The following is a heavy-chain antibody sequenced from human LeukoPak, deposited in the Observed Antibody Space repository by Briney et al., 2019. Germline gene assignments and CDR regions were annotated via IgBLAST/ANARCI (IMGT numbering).Heavy chain of an antibody. CDR1: GDSVSSNSAA. CDR2: TYYRSKWCN. D-gene: IGHD1-26*01. CDR3: VRAFGYSGRRGAFDI. J-gene: IGHJ3*02. V-gene: IGHV6-1*01. Sequence: SQTLSLTCAISGDSVSSNSAAWNWIRQSPSRGLEWLGRTYYRSKWCNDYAVSVKSRITINPDTSKNQFSLQLNSVTPEDTAVYYCVRAFGYSGRRGAFDIWGQGTMVTVSS.